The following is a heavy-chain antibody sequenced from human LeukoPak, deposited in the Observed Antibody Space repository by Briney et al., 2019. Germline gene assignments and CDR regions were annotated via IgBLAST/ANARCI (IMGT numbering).Heavy chain of an antibody. V-gene: IGHV4-61*01. J-gene: IGHJ6*02. CDR2: IYYSGST. CDR3: ARVASMVRGVTFYYYGMDV. CDR1: GGSVSSGSYY. D-gene: IGHD3-10*01. Sequence: SETLSLTCTVSGGSVSSGSYYWSWIRQPPGKGLEWIGYIYYSGSTNYNPSLKSRVTISVDTSKNQFSPKLSSVTAADTAVYYCARVASMVRGVTFYYYGMDVWGQGTTVTVSS.